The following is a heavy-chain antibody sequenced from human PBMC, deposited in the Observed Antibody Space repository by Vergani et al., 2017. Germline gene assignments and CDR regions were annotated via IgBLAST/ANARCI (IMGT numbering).Heavy chain of an antibody. CDR2: IKQDGSEK. D-gene: IGHD3-16*01. V-gene: IGHV3-7*01. CDR3: ARDRRGSYYYYYMDV. J-gene: IGHJ6*03. CDR1: GFTFSSYW. Sequence: ELQLVESGGGLVQPGGSLRLSCAASGFTFSSYWMSWVRQAPGKGLEWVANIKQDGSEKYYVDSVKGRFTISRDNAKNSLYLQMNSLRAEDTAVYYCARDRRGSYYYYYMDVWGKGTTVTVSS.